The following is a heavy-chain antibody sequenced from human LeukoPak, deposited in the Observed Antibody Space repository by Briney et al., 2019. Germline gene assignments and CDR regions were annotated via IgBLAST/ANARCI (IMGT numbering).Heavy chain of an antibody. V-gene: IGHV1-69*04. D-gene: IGHD2-15*01. J-gene: IGHJ3*02. CDR3: AREEGVCYSWDSPPNAFDI. CDR2: IIPILGIA. CDR1: GGTFSSYA. Sequence: SVKVSCKASGGTFSSYAISWVRQAPGQGLEWMGRIIPILGIANYAQKFQGRVTITADKSTSTAYMELSSLRSEDTAVYYCAREEGVCYSWDSPPNAFDIWGQGTMVTVSS.